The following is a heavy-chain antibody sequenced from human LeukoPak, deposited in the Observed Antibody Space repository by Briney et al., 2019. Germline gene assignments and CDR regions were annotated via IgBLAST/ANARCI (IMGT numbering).Heavy chain of an antibody. CDR3: ARVRLPPYYYYFYYMDV. CDR2: IFYSGST. V-gene: IGHV4-39*07. CDR1: SGSISDSNFY. D-gene: IGHD5-18*01. Sequence: SETLSLTCTVSSGSISDSNFYWGWIRQPPGKGLEWVGSIFYSGSTDYNPSLQSRVSISLDTSKNQFSLKVTSVTAADTAVYYCARVRLPPYYYYFYYMDVWGTGTTVTVSS. J-gene: IGHJ6*03.